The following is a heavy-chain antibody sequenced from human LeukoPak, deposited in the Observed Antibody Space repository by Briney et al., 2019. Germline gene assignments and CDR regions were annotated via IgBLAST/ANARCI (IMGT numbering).Heavy chain of an antibody. V-gene: IGHV3-48*02. CDR1: GFTFRSYS. CDR3: ARDHFSSAAGLQYYGMDV. CDR2: ISSSGSTI. D-gene: IGHD6-13*01. Sequence: GGSLRLSCAASGFTFRSYSMNWVRQAPGKGLEWVSYISSSGSTIYYADSVKGRFTISRDNAKNFLYLQMHSLRDEDTAEYYCARDHFSSAAGLQYYGMDVWGQGTTVTVSS. J-gene: IGHJ6*02.